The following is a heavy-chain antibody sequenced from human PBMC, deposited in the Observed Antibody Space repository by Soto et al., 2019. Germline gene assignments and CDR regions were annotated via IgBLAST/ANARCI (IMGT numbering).Heavy chain of an antibody. J-gene: IGHJ3*02. V-gene: IGHV1-69*13. CDR3: ARGMYYYDSSGGMAFDI. Sequence: SVKVSCKASGGTFSSYAISWVRQAPGQGLEWMGGIIPIFGTANYAQKFQGRVTITADESTSTAYMELSSLRSEDTAVYYCARGMYYYDSSGGMAFDIWGQGTMVTVSS. D-gene: IGHD3-22*01. CDR1: GGTFSSYA. CDR2: IIPIFGTA.